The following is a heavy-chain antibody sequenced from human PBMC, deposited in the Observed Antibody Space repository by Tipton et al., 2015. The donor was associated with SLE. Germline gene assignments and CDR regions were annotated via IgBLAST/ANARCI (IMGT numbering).Heavy chain of an antibody. CDR1: GDSISSHY. CDR2: IYYTGNS. CDR3: ARAGLRKGPAIPGWFDS. D-gene: IGHD2-2*01. V-gene: IGHV4-59*11. Sequence: LRLSCTVSGDSISSHYWAWIRQSPGKGLEWIEDIYYTGNSNYNPSLKRRVSTSVDTSKNQFSLRLTSVTAADTAVYYCARAGLRKGPAIPGWFDSWGPGILVTVSS. J-gene: IGHJ5*01.